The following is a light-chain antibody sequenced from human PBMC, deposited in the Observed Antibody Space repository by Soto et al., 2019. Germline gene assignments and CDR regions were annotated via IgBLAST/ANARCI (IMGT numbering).Light chain of an antibody. CDR2: EVS. CDR3: SSYTGSVTRV. J-gene: IGLJ1*01. V-gene: IGLV2-14*01. Sequence: QSALTQPASVSGSPGQSITISCTGTSSDVGGYNYVSWYQQHPGKAPKLMIYEVSNRPSGVSNRFSGSKSGSTASLIISGLQAEDEADYYCSSYTGSVTRVFGTGTKLTVL. CDR1: SSDVGGYNY.